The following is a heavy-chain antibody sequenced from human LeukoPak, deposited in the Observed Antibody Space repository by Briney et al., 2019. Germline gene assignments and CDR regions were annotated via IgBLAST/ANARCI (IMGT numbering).Heavy chain of an antibody. Sequence: SQTLSLTCTVSGGSISSGDYYWSWIRQPPGTGLEWIGYIYYSGSTYYNPSLKSRVTISVDTSKNQFSLKLSSVTAADTAVYYCARDTFDDYYHYGMDVWGQGTTVTVSS. CDR1: GGSISSGDYY. CDR3: ARDTFDDYYHYGMDV. V-gene: IGHV4-30-4*01. D-gene: IGHD3-9*01. CDR2: IYYSGST. J-gene: IGHJ6*02.